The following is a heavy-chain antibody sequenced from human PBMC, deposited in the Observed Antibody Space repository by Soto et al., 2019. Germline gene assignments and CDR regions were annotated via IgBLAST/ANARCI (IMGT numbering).Heavy chain of an antibody. V-gene: IGHV3-23*01. CDR3: AKSRYYDFWSGYSFDY. CDR1: GFTFSSYA. Sequence: EVQLLESGGGLVQPGGSLRLSCAASGFTFSSYAMSWVRQAPGKGLEWVSAISGSGGSTYYADSVKGRFTISRDNSKNTLYLQMNSLRAEDTAVYYCAKSRYYDFWSGYSFDYWGQGTLVTVSS. CDR2: ISGSGGST. D-gene: IGHD3-3*01. J-gene: IGHJ4*02.